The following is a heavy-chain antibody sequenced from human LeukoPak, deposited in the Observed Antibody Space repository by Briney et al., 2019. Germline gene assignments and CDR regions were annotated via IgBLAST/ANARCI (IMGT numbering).Heavy chain of an antibody. Sequence: GGSLRLSCAASGFTFSSYEMNWVRQAPGKGLEWVSYISSSGSNIYYADSVKGRFTISRDNAKNSLYLQMNSLRAEDTAVYYCGREERTGPDTAMGDYHYYGMDVWGQGTTVTVSS. CDR2: ISSSGSNI. D-gene: IGHD5-18*01. V-gene: IGHV3-48*03. J-gene: IGHJ6*02. CDR1: GFTFSSYE. CDR3: GREERTGPDTAMGDYHYYGMDV.